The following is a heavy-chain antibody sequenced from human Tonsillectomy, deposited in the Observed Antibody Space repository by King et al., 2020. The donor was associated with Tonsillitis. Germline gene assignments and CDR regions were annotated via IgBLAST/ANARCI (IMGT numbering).Heavy chain of an antibody. Sequence: VQLVESGGGVVQPGRSLRLSCAASGFTFSNYGMHWVRQAPGKGLDWVAVIWDDGSNQYYADSVRGRFTISRDNSKNMLYLQMNSLGAEDTALYYCAGGVSADMDPDAFDIWGQGTMVTVSS. CDR3: AGGVSADMDPDAFDI. CDR2: IWDDGSNQ. V-gene: IGHV3-33*01. J-gene: IGHJ3*02. D-gene: IGHD2-15*01. CDR1: GFTFSNYG.